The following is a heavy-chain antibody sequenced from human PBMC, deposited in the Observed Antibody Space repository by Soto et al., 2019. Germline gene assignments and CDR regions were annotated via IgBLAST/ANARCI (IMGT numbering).Heavy chain of an antibody. V-gene: IGHV5-51*01. D-gene: IGHD4-17*01. Sequence: PGESLKISCKGSGYSFTNYWIAWVRQMPEKGLEYMGIIYPSDSTTRYNPSFQGQVTISADKSISTAYLQWNSLKASDTAMYYCARHGFYGDYSSNYFDPWGQGTRVTVS. CDR1: GYSFTNYW. J-gene: IGHJ5*02. CDR2: IYPSDSTT. CDR3: ARHGFYGDYSSNYFDP.